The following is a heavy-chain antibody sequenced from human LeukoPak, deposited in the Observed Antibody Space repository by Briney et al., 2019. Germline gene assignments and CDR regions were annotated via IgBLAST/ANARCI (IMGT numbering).Heavy chain of an antibody. V-gene: IGHV4-34*01. CDR1: GGSFSGYY. CDR3: ARGPRARYCSGGSCSDIFDY. CDR2: INHSGST. Sequence: SETLSLTCAVSGGSFSGYYWSWIRQPPGKGLEWIGEINHSGSTNYNPSLKSRVTISVDTSKNQFSLKLSSVTAADTAVYYCARGPRARYCSGGSCSDIFDYCRQGTLVTVSS. D-gene: IGHD2-15*01. J-gene: IGHJ4*02.